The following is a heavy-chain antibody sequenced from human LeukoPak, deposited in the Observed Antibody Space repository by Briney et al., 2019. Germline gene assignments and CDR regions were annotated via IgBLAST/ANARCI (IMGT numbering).Heavy chain of an antibody. CDR1: GFTFNSYW. CDR3: ARSDGGFDY. J-gene: IGHJ4*02. D-gene: IGHD5-24*01. Sequence: GGSLRLSCAASGFTFNSYWMHWVRQAPGKGLVWVSHIINDGSRTSYADSVRGRFTISRDNAKNTVYLQMNSLRDEDTAVYYCARSDGGFDYWGQGTLVTVSA. CDR2: IINDGSRT. V-gene: IGHV3-74*01.